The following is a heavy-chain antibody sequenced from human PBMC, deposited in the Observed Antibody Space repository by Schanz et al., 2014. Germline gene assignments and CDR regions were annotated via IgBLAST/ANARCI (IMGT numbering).Heavy chain of an antibody. J-gene: IGHJ6*02. V-gene: IGHV1-69*09. CDR1: GCTFTTYY. CDR2: IIPILGIT. Sequence: QVQLVQSGAEVKKPGVSVKVSCKASGCTFTTYYIHWVRQAPGQGLEWMGRIIPILGITNVAQTFQDRVTIAADKSTSTAYMEVSGLRSEDTAVYYCAKVDRTRYYAMDVWGQGTTVTVSS. D-gene: IGHD3-9*01. CDR3: AKVDRTRYYAMDV.